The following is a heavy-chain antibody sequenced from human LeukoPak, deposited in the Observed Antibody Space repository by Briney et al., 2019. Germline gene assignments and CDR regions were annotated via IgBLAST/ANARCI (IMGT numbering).Heavy chain of an antibody. J-gene: IGHJ4*02. Sequence: SETLSLTCTVSGVSISSGDYYWSWLRQPPGKGLEWIGYIYYSGSTYYNPSLKSRVTISVDRSKNQFSLKLSSVTAADTAVYYCARVAIAVAHPGHPYYFDYWGQGTLVTVSS. CDR1: GVSISSGDYY. CDR2: IYYSGST. V-gene: IGHV4-30-4*01. D-gene: IGHD6-19*01. CDR3: ARVAIAVAHPGHPYYFDY.